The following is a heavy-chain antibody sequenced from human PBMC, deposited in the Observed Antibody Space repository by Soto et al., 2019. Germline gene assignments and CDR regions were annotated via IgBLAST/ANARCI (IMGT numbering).Heavy chain of an antibody. CDR2: IIPIFGTA. D-gene: IGHD5-12*01. CDR3: ARERGGYSGYVGGWFDP. J-gene: IGHJ5*02. V-gene: IGHV1-69*01. CDR1: GGTFSSYA. Sequence: QVQLVQSGAEVKKPGSSVKVSCTASGGTFSSYAISWVRQAPGQGLEWMGGIIPIFGTANYAQKFQGRVTITADESTSTGYMELSILRSEETAVYYCARERGGYSGYVGGWFDPWGQGTLVTVSS.